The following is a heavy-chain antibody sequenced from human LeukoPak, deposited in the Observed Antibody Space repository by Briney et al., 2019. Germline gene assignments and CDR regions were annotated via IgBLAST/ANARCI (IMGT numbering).Heavy chain of an antibody. J-gene: IGHJ4*02. Sequence: SDTLSLTCTVSGSISSSNFYWGRIRQPPGKGLEWIGSFYDSGSTYYNPSLKSRATISVDTSKNHFSLKLTSVTAADTAVYYCVIFVGFWGRGILVTVSS. V-gene: IGHV4-39*07. D-gene: IGHD6-25*01. CDR1: GSISSSNFY. CDR2: FYDSGST. CDR3: VIFVGF.